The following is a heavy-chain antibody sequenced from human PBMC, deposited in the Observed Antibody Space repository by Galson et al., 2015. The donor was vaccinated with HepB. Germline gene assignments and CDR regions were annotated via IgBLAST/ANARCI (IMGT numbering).Heavy chain of an antibody. CDR2: ISSYNGKT. CDR1: GYAFTTYG. Sequence: SVKVSCKASGYAFTTYGISWVRQAPGQGLEWMGWISSYNGKTNYAQELQGRVTMTTDASTSTAYMELGGLRSDDTAIYYCARLWFGALSGGIFDYWGQGTLVTVSS. D-gene: IGHD3-10*01. J-gene: IGHJ4*02. V-gene: IGHV1-18*01. CDR3: ARLWFGALSGGIFDY.